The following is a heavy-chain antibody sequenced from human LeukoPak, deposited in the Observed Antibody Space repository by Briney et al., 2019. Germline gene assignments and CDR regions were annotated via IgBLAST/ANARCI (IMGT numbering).Heavy chain of an antibody. CDR3: AREYRHDIRFDP. J-gene: IGHJ5*02. D-gene: IGHD3-9*01. CDR2: INPNSGGT. V-gene: IGHV1-2*02. CDR1: GYTFTGYY. Sequence: ASVKVSCKASGYTFTGYYMHWVRQAPGQGLEWMGWINPNSGGTNYTQKFQGRVTMTRDTSISTAYMELSRLRSDDTAVYYCAREYRHDIRFDPWGQGTLVTVSS.